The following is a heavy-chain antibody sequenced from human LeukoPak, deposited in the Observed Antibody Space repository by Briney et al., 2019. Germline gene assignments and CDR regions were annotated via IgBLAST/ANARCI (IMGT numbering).Heavy chain of an antibody. CDR1: GFTFSDHY. V-gene: IGHV3-72*01. CDR2: TRNKANSYTT. J-gene: IGHJ5*02. D-gene: IGHD6-19*01. CDR3: AREAVAGFNWFDP. Sequence: GGSLRLSCAASGFTFSDHYMDWVRQAPGKGLEWVGRTRNKANSYTTEYAASVKGRFTISRDDSKNSLYLQMNSLKTDDTAVYYCAREAVAGFNWFDPWGQGTLVTVSS.